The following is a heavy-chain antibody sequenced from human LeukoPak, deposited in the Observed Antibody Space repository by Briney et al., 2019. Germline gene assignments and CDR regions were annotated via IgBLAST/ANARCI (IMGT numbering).Heavy chain of an antibody. J-gene: IGHJ4*02. CDR3: ARAGPRAGAIDY. Sequence: PSETLSLTCTVSGYSIRSGYYWGWIRQPPGKGLEWTGSIDHSGSTYYNPSLKSRITISVDTSKNQFSLKLSSVTAADTAIYYCARAGPRAGAIDYWGQGTLVTVSS. CDR2: IDHSGST. CDR1: GYSIRSGYY. D-gene: IGHD1-26*01. V-gene: IGHV4-38-2*02.